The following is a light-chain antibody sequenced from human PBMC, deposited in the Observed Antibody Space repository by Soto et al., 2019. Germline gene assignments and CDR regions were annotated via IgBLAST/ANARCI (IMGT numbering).Light chain of an antibody. CDR1: QPINTY. V-gene: IGKV3-11*01. J-gene: IGKJ2*01. CDR2: DAS. CDR3: HHRSNWTPEDT. Sequence: EVLLTQSPATLSFTPGESATLSCRASQPINTYLGWYQQKSGQSPRLLIYDASNRAADIPARFSASGFGTDFTLTISSLQPEDFGTYYCHHRSNWTPEDTFGQGTKLEI.